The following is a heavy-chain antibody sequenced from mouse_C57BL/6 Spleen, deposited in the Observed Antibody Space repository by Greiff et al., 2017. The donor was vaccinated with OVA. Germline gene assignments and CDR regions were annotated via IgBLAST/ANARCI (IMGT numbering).Heavy chain of an antibody. CDR3: AREGFYGSSYRGYYFDY. CDR2: IYPGDGDT. CDR1: GYAFSSYW. D-gene: IGHD1-1*01. J-gene: IGHJ2*01. Sequence: VQLQQSGPELVKPGASVKISCKASGYAFSSYWMNWVKQRPGKGLEWIGQIYPGDGDTNYNGKFKGKATLTADKSSSTAYMQLSSLTSEDSAVYFCAREGFYGSSYRGYYFDYWGQGTTLTVSS. V-gene: IGHV1-80*01.